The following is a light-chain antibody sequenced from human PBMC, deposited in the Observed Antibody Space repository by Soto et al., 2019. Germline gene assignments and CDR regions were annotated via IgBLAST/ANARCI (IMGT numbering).Light chain of an antibody. V-gene: IGLV2-14*01. CDR2: EVS. Sequence: QSALTQPASVSGSPGQSITISCTGTSSDVGGYKYVSWHQLHPGKAPKLIIYEVSNRPSGVSNRFSGSKSGNTASLTISGVQAEDEADYYCSSYSRSTYDVFGTGKKVTVL. CDR3: SSYSRSTYDV. J-gene: IGLJ1*01. CDR1: SSDVGGYKY.